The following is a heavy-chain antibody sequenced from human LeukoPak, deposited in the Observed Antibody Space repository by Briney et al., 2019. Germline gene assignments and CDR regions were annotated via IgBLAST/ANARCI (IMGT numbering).Heavy chain of an antibody. Sequence: LGASVKVSCKASGYTSTSYYMHWVRQAPGQGLEWMGIINPSGGSTSYAQKFQGRVTMTRDTSTSTVYMELSSLRSEDTAVYYCARGGYYYDSSGYLPSHFDYWGQGTLVTVSS. D-gene: IGHD3-22*01. CDR2: INPSGGST. CDR1: GYTSTSYY. CDR3: ARGGYYYDSSGYLPSHFDY. V-gene: IGHV1-46*01. J-gene: IGHJ4*02.